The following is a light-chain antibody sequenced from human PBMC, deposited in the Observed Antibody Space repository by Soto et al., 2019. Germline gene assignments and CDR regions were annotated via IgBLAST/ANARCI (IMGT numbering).Light chain of an antibody. CDR3: QQSASSVT. V-gene: IGKV3-20*01. Sequence: EVVMTQSPDTLSVSLGERATLSCRASQSLRSSLAWYQQKPGQAPRLLIYDADTRATGIPDRFSGSGFGTHFTLTISSLEPEDFAMYYCQQSASSVTFGQGTRLEIK. CDR2: DAD. J-gene: IGKJ5*01. CDR1: QSLRSS.